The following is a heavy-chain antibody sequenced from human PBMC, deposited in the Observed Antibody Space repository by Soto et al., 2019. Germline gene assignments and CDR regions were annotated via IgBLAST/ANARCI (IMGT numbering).Heavy chain of an antibody. J-gene: IGHJ4*02. CDR1: GGSISFGTYY. D-gene: IGHD3-10*01. V-gene: IGHV4-39*01. Sequence: PSETLSLTCTISGGSISFGTYYWGWIRQPAGRGLEWIGSINYSGSTYYNPSLRSRVTMSVDTSKSQFSLKLSSVIVADTAVFYCARHWWFGDENPTFDYWGQGSLVTVSS. CDR2: INYSGST. CDR3: ARHWWFGDENPTFDY.